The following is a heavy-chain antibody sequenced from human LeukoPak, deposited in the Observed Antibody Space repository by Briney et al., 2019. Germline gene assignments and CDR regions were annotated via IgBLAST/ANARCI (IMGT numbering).Heavy chain of an antibody. CDR1: GFTFSNAW. CDR3: TTGRYCST. V-gene: IGHV3-15*01. Sequence: PGGSLRLSCAASGFTFSNAWRSWVRQAPGKGLEWVGRIKSKTDGWTTDYAAPVKGRFTISRDDSKNTLYLQMNSLKTEDTAVYYCTTGRYCSTWGQGTQVTVSS. J-gene: IGHJ5*02. CDR2: IKSKTDGWTT. D-gene: IGHD2-2*01.